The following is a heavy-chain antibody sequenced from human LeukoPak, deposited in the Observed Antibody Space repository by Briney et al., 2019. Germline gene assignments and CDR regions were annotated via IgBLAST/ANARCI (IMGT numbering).Heavy chain of an antibody. Sequence: SETLSLTCTVSGGSISIYYWSWIRQPPGKGLEWIGYIYYSGSTNYNPSLKSRVTISVDTSKNQFSLKLSSVTAADTAVYYCARVGAPYSSSWYFSLWGQGTLVTVSS. CDR2: IYYSGST. CDR3: ARVGAPYSSSWYFSL. J-gene: IGHJ4*02. D-gene: IGHD6-13*01. V-gene: IGHV4-59*01. CDR1: GGSISIYY.